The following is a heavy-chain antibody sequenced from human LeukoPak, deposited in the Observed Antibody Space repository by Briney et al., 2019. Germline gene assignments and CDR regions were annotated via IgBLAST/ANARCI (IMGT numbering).Heavy chain of an antibody. CDR3: ARVLLSGSYSFNY. J-gene: IGHJ4*02. V-gene: IGHV4-39*01. CDR2: IYYSGST. Sequence: PLETLSLTCTVSGGSISSSSYYWGWIRQPPGKGLEWIGSIYYSGSTYYNPSLKSRVTISVDTSKNQFSLKLSSVAAADTAVYYCARVLLSGSYSFNYWGQGTLVTVSS. CDR1: GGSISSSSYY. D-gene: IGHD1-26*01.